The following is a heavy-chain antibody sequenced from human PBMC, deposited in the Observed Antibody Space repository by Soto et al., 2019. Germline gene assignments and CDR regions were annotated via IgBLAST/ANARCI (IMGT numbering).Heavy chain of an antibody. D-gene: IGHD6-19*01. CDR2: VYHVGTN. CDR3: ARDKGISVVGFFRKDPYFGLDV. Sequence: QLRESGPGQVSPSETLSLTCSVSGASIDDRGHHWSWLRRSPGRGLEWIGSVYHVGTNYYNPSLKSRVSVSVDTSQNQFSLRLASVTAADTAVYYCARDKGISVVGFFRKDPYFGLDVWGPGTKVTVSS. V-gene: IGHV4-39*02. J-gene: IGHJ6*02. CDR1: GASIDDRGHH.